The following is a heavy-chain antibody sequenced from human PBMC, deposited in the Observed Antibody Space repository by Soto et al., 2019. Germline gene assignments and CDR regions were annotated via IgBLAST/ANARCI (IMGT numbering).Heavy chain of an antibody. D-gene: IGHD3-3*01. J-gene: IGHJ6*02. Sequence: LRLSWGASGGQCIGYVGHWIRTEPGKGLEWVAVIWYDGSNKYYADSVKGRFTISRDNSKNTLYLQMNSLRAEDTAVYYCAREGPPITIFGGAYYYYGMDVWGQGTTVNLS. V-gene: IGHV3-33*01. CDR2: IWYDGSNK. CDR1: GGQCIGYV. CDR3: AREGPPITIFGGAYYYYGMDV.